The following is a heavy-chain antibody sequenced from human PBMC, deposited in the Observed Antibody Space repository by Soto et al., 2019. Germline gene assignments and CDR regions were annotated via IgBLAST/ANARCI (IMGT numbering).Heavy chain of an antibody. CDR1: GDNVSSDSAA. J-gene: IGHJ5*02. Sequence: SQTLSLTCAISGDNVSSDSAAWNWIRQSPSRGLEWLGRTYYRSKWYHDYAVSLTSRITINPDTSKNQFSLDLYSVTPEDTAVYYCARNLLGSNTWFLNRGHWFGPWGQGTLVTVSS. CDR2: TYYRSKWYH. CDR3: ARNLLGSNTWFLNRGHWFGP. V-gene: IGHV6-1*01. D-gene: IGHD6-13*01.